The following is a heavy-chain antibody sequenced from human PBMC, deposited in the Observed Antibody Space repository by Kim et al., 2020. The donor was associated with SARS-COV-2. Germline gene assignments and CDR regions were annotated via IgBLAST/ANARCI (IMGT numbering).Heavy chain of an antibody. D-gene: IGHD6-13*01. V-gene: IGHV3-9*01. J-gene: IGHJ3*02. CDR3: AKDRYSRPSAFDI. Sequence: ADLVKGRFTISRDNAKNSLYLQVNSLRAEDTALYYCAKDRYSRPSAFDIWGQGTMVTVSS.